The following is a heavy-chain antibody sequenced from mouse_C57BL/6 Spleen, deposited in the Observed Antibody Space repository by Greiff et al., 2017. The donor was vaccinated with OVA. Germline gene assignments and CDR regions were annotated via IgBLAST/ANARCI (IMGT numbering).Heavy chain of an antibody. V-gene: IGHV1-50*01. CDR1: GYTFTSYW. D-gene: IGHD2-2*01. Sequence: QVQLKQPGAELVKPGASVKLSCKASGYTFTSYWMQWVKQRPGQGLEWIGEIDPSDSYTNYNQKFKGTATLTVDTSSSTAYMQLSSLTSEDSAVYYCARRGYDEGYYYAMDYWGQGTSVTVSS. CDR2: IDPSDSYT. J-gene: IGHJ4*01. CDR3: ARRGYDEGYYYAMDY.